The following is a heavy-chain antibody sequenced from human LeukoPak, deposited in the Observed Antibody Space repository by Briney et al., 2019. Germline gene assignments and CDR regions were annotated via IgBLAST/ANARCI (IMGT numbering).Heavy chain of an antibody. V-gene: IGHV1-18*01. D-gene: IGHD3-22*01. J-gene: IGHJ6*03. CDR2: ISAYNGNT. Sequence: ASVKVSCKASGYTFTSYGISWVRQAPGQGLEWMGWISAYNGNTNYAQKLQGRVTMTTDTSTSTAYMELRSLRSDDTAVYYCARVVRYYDSSGYYYYYYYMDVWGKGTTVTVSS. CDR1: GYTFTSYG. CDR3: ARVVRYYDSSGYYYYYYYMDV.